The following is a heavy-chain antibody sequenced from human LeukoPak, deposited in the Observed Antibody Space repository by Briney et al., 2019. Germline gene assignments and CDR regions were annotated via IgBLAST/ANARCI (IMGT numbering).Heavy chain of an antibody. CDR3: AKDNGDFLIDC. D-gene: IGHD4-17*01. J-gene: IGHJ4*02. CDR1: GFTVSSNY. V-gene: IGHV3-53*05. CDR2: IYGGGST. Sequence: GGSLRLSCAASGFTVSSNYMSWVRQAPGKGLEWVSIIYGGGSTYYADSVKGRFTISRDNSKNTLYLQMNSLRAEDTAVYYCAKDNGDFLIDCWGQGTLVTVSS.